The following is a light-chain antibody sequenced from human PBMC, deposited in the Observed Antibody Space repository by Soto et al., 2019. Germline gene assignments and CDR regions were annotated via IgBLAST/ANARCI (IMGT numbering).Light chain of an antibody. Sequence: DIQMTQSPSTLSASVGDRVTITCRASQSISSWLAWYQQKPGKAPKLLIYKASTLESGVPSRFSGSGSGTEFTLTISSLQPDDFATYYCQQYDKYAWTFGQGTKVELK. J-gene: IGKJ1*01. CDR2: KAS. V-gene: IGKV1-5*03. CDR1: QSISSW. CDR3: QQYDKYAWT.